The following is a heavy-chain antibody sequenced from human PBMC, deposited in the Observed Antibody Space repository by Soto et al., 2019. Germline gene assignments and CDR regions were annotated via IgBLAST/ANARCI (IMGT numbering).Heavy chain of an antibody. J-gene: IGHJ5*02. CDR1: GSSIRGFY. Sequence: PSESLSLPCPVSGSSIRGFYWSWIRKSAGKGLEWIGRIYATGTTDYNPSLKSRVMMSVDTSKKQSSLKLRSVTAADTAVYYCVRDGTKTLRDWFDPWGQGISVTVSS. CDR2: IYATGTT. CDR3: VRDGTKTLRDWFDP. D-gene: IGHD1-1*01. V-gene: IGHV4-4*07.